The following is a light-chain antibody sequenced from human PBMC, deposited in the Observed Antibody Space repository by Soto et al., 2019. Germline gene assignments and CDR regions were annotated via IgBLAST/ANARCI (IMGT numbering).Light chain of an antibody. V-gene: IGLV2-14*01. CDR1: SNVIVAYNY. CDR2: DVT. CDR3: ASPTTSNFYV. J-gene: IGLJ1*01. Sequence: TQAASLSGSAGQAITISCTGTSNVIVAYNYVSWYQQHPGKAPKLMIFDVTDRPSGASNRFSGSKSGNTASLTISGLQAEDDADYYCASPTTSNFYVSATGTKLTVL.